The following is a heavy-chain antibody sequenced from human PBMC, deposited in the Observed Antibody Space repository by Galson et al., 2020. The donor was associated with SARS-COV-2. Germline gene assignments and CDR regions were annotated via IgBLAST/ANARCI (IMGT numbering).Heavy chain of an antibody. V-gene: IGHV4-39*01. CDR3: ASGITGSRGYYYYGMDV. CDR1: GGSIRSSSYY. D-gene: IGHD1-20*01. J-gene: IGHJ6*02. Sequence: SETLSLTCTVSGGSIRSSSYYWGWIRQPPGKGLEWIGSIYYSGSTYYNPSLKSRVTISVDTSKNQFSLKLSSVTAADTAVYYCASGITGSRGYYYYGMDVWGQGTTVTVSS. CDR2: IYYSGST.